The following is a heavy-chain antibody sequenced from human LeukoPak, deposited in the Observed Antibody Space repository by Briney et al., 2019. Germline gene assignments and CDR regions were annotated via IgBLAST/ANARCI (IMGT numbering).Heavy chain of an antibody. CDR2: IYSGGST. V-gene: IGHV3-66*01. Sequence: GGSLRLSCEASGFTFRTYAMSWVRQAPGKGLEWVSVIYSGGSTYYADSVKGRFTTSRDNSKNTLYLQMNSLRAEDTAVYYCAREEPNLDYGGPDHFDYWGQGTLVTVSS. D-gene: IGHD4-23*01. CDR1: GFTFRTYA. J-gene: IGHJ4*02. CDR3: AREEPNLDYGGPDHFDY.